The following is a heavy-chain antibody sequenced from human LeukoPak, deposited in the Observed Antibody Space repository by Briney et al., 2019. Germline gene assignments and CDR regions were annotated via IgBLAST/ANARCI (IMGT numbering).Heavy chain of an antibody. CDR1: GGSISSGGYS. CDR3: ARYGGVRTPYYFDY. J-gene: IGHJ4*02. Sequence: SETLSLTCAVSGGSISSGGYSWSWIRQPPGKGLEWIGYIYHSGSTYYNPSLKSRVTISVDRSKNQFSLKLSSVTAADTAVYYCARYGGVRTPYYFDYWGQGTLVTVSS. CDR2: IYHSGST. D-gene: IGHD3-10*01. V-gene: IGHV4-30-2*01.